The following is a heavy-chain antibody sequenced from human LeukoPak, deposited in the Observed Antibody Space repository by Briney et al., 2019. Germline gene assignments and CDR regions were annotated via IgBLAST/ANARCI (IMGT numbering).Heavy chain of an antibody. V-gene: IGHV3-23*01. CDR1: GFTFSSYA. Sequence: PGGSLRLSCAASGFTFSSYAMSWVRQAPGKGLEWVSAISGSGGSTYYADSVKGRFTISRDNSKNTLYLQMNSLRAEDTAVYYCAKVHQYDILTGHYLGENSYIDYWGQGTLVTVSS. CDR2: ISGSGGST. CDR3: AKVHQYDILTGHYLGENSYIDY. J-gene: IGHJ4*02. D-gene: IGHD3-9*01.